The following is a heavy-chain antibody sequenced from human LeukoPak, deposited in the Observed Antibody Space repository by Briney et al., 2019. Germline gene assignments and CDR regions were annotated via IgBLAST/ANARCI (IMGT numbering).Heavy chain of an antibody. CDR1: ASTFSSYA. CDR3: ATGGLGISAFEY. CDR2: ISGRGGST. Sequence: GGCLRLSCTASASTFSSYAMRGVRQAPGKGGEGGSVISGRGGSTFYADSVKGRFNFSRDNDKNRLYLQMNSLRAEDTALYYCATGGLGISAFEYWGQGTLVTVSS. V-gene: IGHV3-23*01. J-gene: IGHJ4*02. D-gene: IGHD7-27*01.